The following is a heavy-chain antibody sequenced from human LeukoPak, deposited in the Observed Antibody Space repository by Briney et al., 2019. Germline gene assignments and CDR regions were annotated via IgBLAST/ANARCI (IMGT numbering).Heavy chain of an antibody. Sequence: SETLSLTCTVSGGSISSYYWSWIRQPPGKGLEWIGYIYYSGSTSYNPSLKSRVTISVDTSKKQFSLKLSSVTAADTAVYCCARDLYSSRTNDAFVIWGQGTMVTVSS. D-gene: IGHD6-13*01. CDR3: ARDLYSSRTNDAFVI. J-gene: IGHJ3*02. CDR1: GGSISSYY. V-gene: IGHV4-59*12. CDR2: IYYSGST.